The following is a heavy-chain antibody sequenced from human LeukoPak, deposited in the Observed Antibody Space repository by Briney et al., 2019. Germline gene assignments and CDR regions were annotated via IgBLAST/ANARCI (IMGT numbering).Heavy chain of an antibody. Sequence: RRSLRLACAAAAFTFSSYGMHWVSQAPGKGLGWEAVIPYDGSNKSYTDSVTGRFTTSRDNSKNTMYLQMNSLRADDTALYCCSKQHSPYLSDYWGQGTLVTVSS. J-gene: IGHJ4*02. CDR3: SKQHSPYLSDY. CDR2: IPYDGSNK. D-gene: IGHD1-26*01. V-gene: IGHV3-30*18. CDR1: AFTFSSYG.